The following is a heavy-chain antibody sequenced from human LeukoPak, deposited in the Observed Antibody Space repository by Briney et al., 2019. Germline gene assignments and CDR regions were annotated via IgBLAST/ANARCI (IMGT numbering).Heavy chain of an antibody. D-gene: IGHD3-10*01. CDR3: ARARVASVYGSGREYYFDY. CDR1: GFTFTSYT. V-gene: IGHV3-21*01. J-gene: IGHJ4*02. CDR2: ITGSTNGI. Sequence: GGSLRLSCAASGFTFTSYTMKWLRQAPGKGLEWVSSITGSTNGIYYADSVKGRFTISRDNAKNSLSLQMNSLRADDTAVYYWARARVASVYGSGREYYFDYWGQGALVTVSS.